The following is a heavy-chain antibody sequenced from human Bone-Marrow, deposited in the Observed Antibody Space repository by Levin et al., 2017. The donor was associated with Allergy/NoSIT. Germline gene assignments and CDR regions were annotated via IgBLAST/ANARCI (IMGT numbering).Heavy chain of an antibody. V-gene: IGHV4-4*07. D-gene: IGHD5-18*01. J-gene: IGHJ4*02. CDR2: IYRIGVT. CDR3: ARDRGHRTGYSYGFGHFDS. Sequence: RSSETLSLTCTVSGGSISGYYWSWIRQPAGKGLEWLGRIYRIGVTNYNPSLNGRITLSVDTSKNQFSLRLSSVTVADTAVYYCARDRGHRTGYSYGFGHFDSWGQGTQVTVSS. CDR1: GGSISGYY.